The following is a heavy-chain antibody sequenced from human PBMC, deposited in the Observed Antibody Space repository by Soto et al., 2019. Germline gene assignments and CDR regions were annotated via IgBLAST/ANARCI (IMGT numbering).Heavy chain of an antibody. CDR1: GGSFSGYY. Sequence: PSETLSLTCAVYGGSFSGYYWSWIRQPPGKGLEWIGEINHSGSTNYNPSLKSRVTISVDTSKNQFSLKLSSVTAADTAVYYCARGGDIVVVPAAIPFDPWGQGTLVTVS. V-gene: IGHV4-34*01. D-gene: IGHD2-2*01. CDR3: ARGGDIVVVPAAIPFDP. J-gene: IGHJ5*02. CDR2: INHSGST.